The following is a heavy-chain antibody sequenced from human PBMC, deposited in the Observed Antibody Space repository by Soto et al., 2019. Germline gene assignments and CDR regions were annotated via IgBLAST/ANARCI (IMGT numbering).Heavy chain of an antibody. Sequence: EVQLVESGGGLVKPGGSLRLSCAASGFTFSTYNLNWVRQAPGKGRGWVASISRTGVYLYYENSRKGRFTISRANAKSSLYLQVNSLRAEDTAVYYCARGWLRDPWMYWGQGTLVTVSS. CDR2: ISRTGVYL. CDR1: GFTFSTYN. D-gene: IGHD5-12*01. J-gene: IGHJ4*02. V-gene: IGHV3-21*01. CDR3: ARGWLRDPWMY.